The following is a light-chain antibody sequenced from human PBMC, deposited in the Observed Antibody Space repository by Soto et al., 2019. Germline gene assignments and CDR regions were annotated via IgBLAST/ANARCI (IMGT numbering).Light chain of an antibody. CDR1: SSNIGSDT. CDR3: AVWDDSLNGPI. Sequence: QSVLTQPPSASGTPGQRVTISCSGSSSNIGSDTVNWYQQLPGTAPKLLIYSNNQRPSGVPDRFSGSKSGTSASLAISGLQSGDEAEYYCAVWDDSLNGPIFGGGTKLTVL. CDR2: SNN. V-gene: IGLV1-44*01. J-gene: IGLJ2*01.